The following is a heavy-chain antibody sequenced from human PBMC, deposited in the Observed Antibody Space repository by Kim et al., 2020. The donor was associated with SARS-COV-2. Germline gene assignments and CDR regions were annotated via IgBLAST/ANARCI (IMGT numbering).Heavy chain of an antibody. J-gene: IGHJ4*02. Sequence: GGSLRLSCAASGFTFSSYSMNWVRQAPGKGLEWVSSISSSSSYIYYADSVKGRFTISRDNAKNSLFLQMNSLRAEDTAVYYCARDPPAVAADYWGQGTLVTVSS. D-gene: IGHD6-19*01. CDR1: GFTFSSYS. V-gene: IGHV3-21*01. CDR2: ISSSSSYI. CDR3: ARDPPAVAADY.